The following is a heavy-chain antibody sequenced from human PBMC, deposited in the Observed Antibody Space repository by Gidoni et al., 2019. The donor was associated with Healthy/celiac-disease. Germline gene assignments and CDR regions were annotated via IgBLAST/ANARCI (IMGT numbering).Heavy chain of an antibody. CDR3: AKGLWIQLWTPFDY. D-gene: IGHD5-18*01. Sequence: EVQLLESGGGLVQPGGSLRLSCAASGFTFSSYAMSWVRQAPGKGREWVSAISGSGGSTYYADPVKGRFTISRDNSKNTLYLQMNSLRAEDTAVYYCAKGLWIQLWTPFDYWGQGTLVTVSS. J-gene: IGHJ4*02. CDR2: ISGSGGST. V-gene: IGHV3-23*01. CDR1: GFTFSSYA.